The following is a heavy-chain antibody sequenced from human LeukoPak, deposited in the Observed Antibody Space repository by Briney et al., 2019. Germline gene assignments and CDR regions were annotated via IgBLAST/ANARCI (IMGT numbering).Heavy chain of an antibody. CDR3: ARDLVAAAGVSHFDY. D-gene: IGHD6-13*01. Sequence: PGGSLRLSCAASGFTFSSYSMNWVRQAPGKGLEWVSYISSSSTIYYADSVKGRFTISRDNAKNSLYLQMNSLRAEDTAVYYCARDLVAAAGVSHFDYWGQGTLVTVSS. CDR2: ISSSSTI. CDR1: GFTFSSYS. V-gene: IGHV3-48*01. J-gene: IGHJ4*02.